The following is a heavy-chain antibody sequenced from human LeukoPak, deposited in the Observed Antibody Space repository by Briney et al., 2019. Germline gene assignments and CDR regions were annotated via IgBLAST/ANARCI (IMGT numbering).Heavy chain of an antibody. V-gene: IGHV3-30*04. CDR2: IPYDGSNK. J-gene: IGHJ4*02. Sequence: GGSLRLSCAASGFTFSTYAMHWVRQAPGRGLEWVAVIPYDGSNKYYADSVKGRFTISRENSKNRLYLQMNSLRAEDTAVYYCARESGSVTSEVDFDYWGQGTLVTVSS. CDR1: GFTFSTYA. D-gene: IGHD4-17*01. CDR3: ARESGSVTSEVDFDY.